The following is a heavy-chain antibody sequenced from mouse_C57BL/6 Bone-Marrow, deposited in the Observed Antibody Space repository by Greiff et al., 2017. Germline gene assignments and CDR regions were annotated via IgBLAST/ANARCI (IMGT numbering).Heavy chain of an antibody. CDR1: GFSLTSYG. Sequence: VMLVESGPGLVQPSQSLSITCTVSGFSLTSYGVHWVRQSPGKGLEWLGVIWSGGSTDYNAAFISRLSISKDNSKSQVFFKMNRLQADDTAIYYCARNSNPWFAYWGQGTLVTVSA. CDR3: ARNSNPWFAY. CDR2: IWSGGST. D-gene: IGHD2-5*01. V-gene: IGHV2-2*01. J-gene: IGHJ3*01.